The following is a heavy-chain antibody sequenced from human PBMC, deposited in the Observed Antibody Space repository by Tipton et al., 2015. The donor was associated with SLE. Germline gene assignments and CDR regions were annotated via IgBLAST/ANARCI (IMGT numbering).Heavy chain of an antibody. D-gene: IGHD3-3*01. J-gene: IGHJ5*02. Sequence: TLSLTCSVSGGSVRSNYWIWIRQPPGKGLEWIGYISHGGGSNYNPSLKSRVTISIDTAKNQFSLKLTSVTAADTAVYYCARGSEWLLSGWFDPWGQGTLVTVSS. CDR1: GGSVRSNY. V-gene: IGHV4-59*08. CDR2: ISHGGGS. CDR3: ARGSEWLLSGWFDP.